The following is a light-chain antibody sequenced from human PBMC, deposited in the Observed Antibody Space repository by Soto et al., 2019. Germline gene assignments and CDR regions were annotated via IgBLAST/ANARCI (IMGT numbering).Light chain of an antibody. CDR2: DDS. Sequence: SYELTQPPSVSGAPGQTARITCGGNNIGSESVHWYQQKPGQAPMVVVYDDSDRPSGIPERFSGSNSGNTATLTISRVEGGDEADYYCQVWHSGGDHSVFGGGTQLTVL. V-gene: IGLV3-21*02. J-gene: IGLJ3*02. CDR1: NIGSES. CDR3: QVWHSGGDHSV.